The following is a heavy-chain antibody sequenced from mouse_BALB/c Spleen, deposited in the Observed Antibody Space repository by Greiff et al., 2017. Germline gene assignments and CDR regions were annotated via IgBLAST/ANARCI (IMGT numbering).Heavy chain of an antibody. CDR3: ARGVYYGSSYPYAMDY. Sequence: VQLKESGPELVKPGASVKMSCKASGYTFTSYVMHWVKQKPGQGLEWIGYINPYNDGTKYNEKFKGKATLTSDKSSSTAYMELSSLTSEDSAVYYCARGVYYGSSYPYAMDYWGQGTSVTVSS. CDR2: INPYNDGT. CDR1: GYTFTSYV. D-gene: IGHD1-1*01. J-gene: IGHJ4*01. V-gene: IGHV1-14*01.